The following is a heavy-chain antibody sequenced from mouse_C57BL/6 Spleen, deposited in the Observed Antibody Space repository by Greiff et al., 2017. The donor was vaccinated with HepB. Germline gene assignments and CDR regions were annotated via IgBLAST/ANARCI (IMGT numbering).Heavy chain of an antibody. CDR3: AKGRTTLGY. D-gene: IGHD5-5*01. CDR2: INPYNGGT. Sequence: EVQLQQSGPVLVKPGASVKMSCKASGYTFTDYYMNWVKQSHGKSLEWIGVINPYNGGTSYNQKFKGKATLTVDKSSSTAYMELNSLTSEDSAVYYCAKGRTTLGYWGQGTTLTVSS. J-gene: IGHJ2*01. CDR1: GYTFTDYY. V-gene: IGHV1-19*01.